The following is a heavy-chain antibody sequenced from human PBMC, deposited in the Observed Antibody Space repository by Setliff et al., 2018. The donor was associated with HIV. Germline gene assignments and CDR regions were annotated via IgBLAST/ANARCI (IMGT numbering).Heavy chain of an antibody. CDR2: VYVTGSS. V-gene: IGHV4-61*02. Sequence: PSETLSLTCTVSGVSAGSGSLYWSWIRQPAGRGLEWIGRVYVTGSSAYNPSLKSRVSMSVLGSRNQISLKLTSVTAADTAVYYCASRRMRGNSHGYFDYWGQGILVTVSS. D-gene: IGHD5-18*01. CDR1: GVSAGSGSLY. J-gene: IGHJ4*02. CDR3: ASRRMRGNSHGYFDY.